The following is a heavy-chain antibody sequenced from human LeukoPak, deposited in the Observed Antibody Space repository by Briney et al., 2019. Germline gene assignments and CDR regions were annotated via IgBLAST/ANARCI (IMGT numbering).Heavy chain of an antibody. CDR1: GGSISSGDYY. CDR3: ASRLDYGDYDDY. D-gene: IGHD4-17*01. V-gene: IGHV4-30-4*01. J-gene: IGHJ4*02. Sequence: SETLSLTCTVSGGSISSGDYYWSWIRQPPGKGLEWIGYIYYSGSTYYNPSLKSRVTISVDTSKNQFSLKLSSVTAADTAVYYCASRLDYGDYDDYWGQGTLVTVSS. CDR2: IYYSGST.